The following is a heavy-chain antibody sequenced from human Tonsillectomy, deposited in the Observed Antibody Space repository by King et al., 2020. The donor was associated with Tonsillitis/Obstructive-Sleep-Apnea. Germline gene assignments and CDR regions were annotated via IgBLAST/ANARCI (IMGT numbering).Heavy chain of an antibody. CDR3: ARDLLTGYYGSGSSTFDY. CDR2: ISAYNGHT. Sequence: QLVQSGAEVKKPGASVKVSCKASGYTFTSSCINWVRQAPGQGLEWRGWISAYNGHTNYAQNLQGRVTMTTDTSTSTAYMELRSLRSDDTAVYYCARDLLTGYYGSGSSTFDYWGQGTLVTVSS. V-gene: IGHV1-18*01. CDR1: GYTFTSSC. D-gene: IGHD3-10*01. J-gene: IGHJ4*02.